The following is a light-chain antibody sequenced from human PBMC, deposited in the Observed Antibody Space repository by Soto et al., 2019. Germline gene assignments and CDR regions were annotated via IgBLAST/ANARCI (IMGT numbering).Light chain of an antibody. CDR1: QSVSSY. J-gene: IGKJ5*01. Sequence: EIVLTQSASTLSLSPGERATLSWRASQSVSSYLAWYQQKTGQAPRLLIYDASNRATGIPARFSGSGYGTDFTLTISSLETEDFAVYYCQQRSNWPITFGQGTRLEIK. V-gene: IGKV3-11*01. CDR2: DAS. CDR3: QQRSNWPIT.